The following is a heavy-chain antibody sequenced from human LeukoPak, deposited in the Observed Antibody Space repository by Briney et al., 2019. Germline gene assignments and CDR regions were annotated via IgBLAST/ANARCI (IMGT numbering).Heavy chain of an antibody. CDR3: ARDVNGYFDY. Sequence: GGSLRLSCAASGFTFSSYSMNWVGKPQGRGLEWVSYISSSSSTIYYADSVKGRFTISRDNAKNSLYLQMNSLRAEDTAVYYCARDVNGYFDYWGQGTLVTVSS. J-gene: IGHJ4*02. D-gene: IGHD2-8*01. V-gene: IGHV3-48*04. CDR2: ISSSSSTI. CDR1: GFTFSSYS.